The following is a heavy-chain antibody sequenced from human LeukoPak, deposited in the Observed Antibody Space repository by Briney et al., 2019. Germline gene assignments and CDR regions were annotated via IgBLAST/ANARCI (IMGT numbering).Heavy chain of an antibody. CDR2: ISYDGSNK. D-gene: IGHD6-19*01. CDR1: GFTFSSYA. Sequence: LSGGSLRLSCAASGFTFSSYAMHWVRQAPGKGLEWVAVISYDGSNKYYADSVKGRFTISRDNSKNTLYLQMNSLRAEDTAVYYCARGEGSSGWYRIFEANFDYWGQGTLVTVSS. J-gene: IGHJ4*02. V-gene: IGHV3-30-3*01. CDR3: ARGEGSSGWYRIFEANFDY.